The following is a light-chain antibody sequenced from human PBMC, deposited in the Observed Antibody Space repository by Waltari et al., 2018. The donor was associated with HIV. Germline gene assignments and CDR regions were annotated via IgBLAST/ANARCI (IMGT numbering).Light chain of an antibody. V-gene: IGLV7-43*01. Sequence: QTVVTQETSLSVSPGGTVTLTCAATTGPVTSAHFPSWFQLRPGQGPRPLFYGTSNKYSWPPARLSGCLLGDKAALTLSGVQPEDEADDGCLLYYHGPSWLFGGGTRLTVL. CDR1: TGPVTSAHF. CDR3: LLYYHGPSWL. CDR2: GTS. J-gene: IGLJ3*02.